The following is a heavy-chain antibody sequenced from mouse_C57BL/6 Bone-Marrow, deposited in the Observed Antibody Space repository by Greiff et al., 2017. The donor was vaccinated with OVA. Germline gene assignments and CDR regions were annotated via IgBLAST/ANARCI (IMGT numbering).Heavy chain of an antibody. V-gene: IGHV1-26*01. CDR3: ARAEYVPFAY. CDR2: INPNNGGT. Sequence: EVQLQQSGPELVKPGASVKISCKASGYTFTDYYMNWVKQSHGKSLEWIGDINPNNGGTSYNQKFKVKATLTVDKSSSTAYIELRSLTSEDSAVYYCARAEYVPFAYWGQGTLGTVSA. J-gene: IGHJ3*01. CDR1: GYTFTDYY. D-gene: IGHD5-1*01.